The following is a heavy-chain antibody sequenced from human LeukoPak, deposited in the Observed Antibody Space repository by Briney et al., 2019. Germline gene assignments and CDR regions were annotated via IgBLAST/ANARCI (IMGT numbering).Heavy chain of an antibody. CDR3: VREGGSVTMVAFDY. CDR2: ISGYNGNT. CDR1: GCTFTNYG. J-gene: IGHJ4*02. V-gene: IGHV1-18*01. D-gene: IGHD3-10*01. Sequence: ASVKVSCKASGCTFTNYGISWVRQAPGQGLEWMGWISGYNGNTNYAQKFQGRVTITTDTSTSTAYMELRSLRSDDTAVYYCVREGGSVTMVAFDYWGQGALVIVSS.